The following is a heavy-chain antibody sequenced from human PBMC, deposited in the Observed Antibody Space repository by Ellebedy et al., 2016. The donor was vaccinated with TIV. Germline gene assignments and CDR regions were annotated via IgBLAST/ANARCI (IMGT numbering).Heavy chain of an antibody. J-gene: IGHJ3*02. CDR3: VRDGGVKGAYDI. CDR1: GGTFSSYA. D-gene: IGHD3-16*01. Sequence: ASVKVSCKASGGTFSSYAISWVRQAPGQGLEWMGGIIPIFGTANYAQKFQGRVTITADKSTSTAYMELRSLRSDDTAVYYRVRDGGVKGAYDIWGQGTKVTVSS. V-gene: IGHV1-69*06. CDR2: IIPIFGTA.